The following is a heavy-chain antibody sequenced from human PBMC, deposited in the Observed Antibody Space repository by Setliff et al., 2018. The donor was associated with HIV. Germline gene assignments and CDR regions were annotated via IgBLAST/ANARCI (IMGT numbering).Heavy chain of an antibody. J-gene: IGHJ3*02. V-gene: IGHV1-2*06. Sequence: ASVKVSCKASGYTFTAYYIPWVRQAPGQGLEWMGRIIPNSGGTKYAQKFQDRVTMTRDTSISTAYMELSRLRSDDTAVYYCASKLYCTNGVCLDAFDIWDQGTMVTVSS. CDR1: GYTFTAYY. CDR3: ASKLYCTNGVCLDAFDI. D-gene: IGHD2-8*01. CDR2: IIPNSGGT.